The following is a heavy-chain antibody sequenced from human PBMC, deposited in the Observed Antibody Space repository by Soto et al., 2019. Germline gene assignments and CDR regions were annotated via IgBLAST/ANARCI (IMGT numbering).Heavy chain of an antibody. CDR2: IIPIFGTA. V-gene: IGHV1-69*01. CDR3: ASRRYGSGSYYKPPYYYYYYGMDV. D-gene: IGHD3-10*01. J-gene: IGHJ6*02. CDR1: GGTFSSYA. Sequence: VKVSCKASGGTFSSYAISWVRQAPGQGLEWMGGIIPIFGTANYAQKFQGRVTITADESTSTAYMELSSLRSEDTAVYYCASRRYGSGSYYKPPYYYYYYGMDVWGQGTTVTVSS.